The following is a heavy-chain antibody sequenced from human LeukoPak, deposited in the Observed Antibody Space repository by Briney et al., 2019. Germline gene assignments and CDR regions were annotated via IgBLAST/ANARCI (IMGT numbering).Heavy chain of an antibody. D-gene: IGHD4-17*01. Sequence: SSETLSLTCTVSGGSISSYYWSWIRQPPGKGLEWIGYIYYSGSTNYNPSLKSRVTISVDTSKNQFSLKLSSVTAADTAVYYCARDGLYGDYVVSGMDVWGQGTTVTVSS. CDR2: IYYSGST. CDR3: ARDGLYGDYVVSGMDV. CDR1: GGSISSYY. J-gene: IGHJ6*02. V-gene: IGHV4-59*01.